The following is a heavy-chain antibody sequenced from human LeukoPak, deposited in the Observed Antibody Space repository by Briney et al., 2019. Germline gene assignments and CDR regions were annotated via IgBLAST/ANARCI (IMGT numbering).Heavy chain of an antibody. CDR3: SVNMGSGYRFDY. J-gene: IGHJ4*02. D-gene: IGHD3-22*01. V-gene: IGHV3-30*03. CDR1: GSTFSSYG. CDR2: ISYDGSNT. Sequence: PGGSLRLSCAASGSTFSSYGMYWVRQAPGKGLEWVATISYDGSNTYYADSLKGRFTISRDISKNTLYLQMNSLRAEDTAVYYCSVNMGSGYRFDYWGQGTLVTVSS.